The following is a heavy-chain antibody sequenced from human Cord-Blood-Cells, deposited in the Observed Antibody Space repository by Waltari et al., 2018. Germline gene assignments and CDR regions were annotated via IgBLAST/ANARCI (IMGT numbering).Heavy chain of an antibody. V-gene: IGHV4-34*01. CDR1: GGSFSGYY. D-gene: IGHD3-3*01. J-gene: IGHJ1*01. Sequence: QVQLQQWGAGLLKPSETLSLTCAVYGGSFSGYYWSWIRQPPGKGLEWIGEINHSGSTNSNPSLRSRVTISVDTSKNQFSLKLSSVTAADTAVYYCARVTYDFWSGYYEYFQHWGQGTLVTVSS. CDR2: INHSGST. CDR3: ARVTYDFWSGYYEYFQH.